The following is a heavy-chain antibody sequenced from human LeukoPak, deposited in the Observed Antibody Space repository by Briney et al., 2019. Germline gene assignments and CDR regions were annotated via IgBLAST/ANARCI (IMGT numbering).Heavy chain of an antibody. CDR1: GFTFDDYV. J-gene: IGHJ4*02. Sequence: PGRSLRLSCAASGFTFDDYVMHWVRQAPGKGLEWVSGISWNSNSIGYADSVKGRFTISRDNAKSSLFLQMNSLRAEDAAVYYCARDKPRGSYYGSIFDSWGQGTLVTVSS. D-gene: IGHD1-26*01. CDR2: ISWNSNSI. V-gene: IGHV3-9*01. CDR3: ARDKPRGSYYGSIFDS.